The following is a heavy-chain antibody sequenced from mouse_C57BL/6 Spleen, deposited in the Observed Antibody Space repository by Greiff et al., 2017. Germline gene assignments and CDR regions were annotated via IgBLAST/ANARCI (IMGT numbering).Heavy chain of an antibody. CDR1: GYSFTSYY. CDR3: ARTAKFLDY. V-gene: IGHV1-66*01. J-gene: IGHJ2*01. CDR2: LYPGSGNT. Sequence: QVQLQQSGPELVKPGASVKISCKASGYSFTSYYIHWVKQRPGQGLAWIGWLYPGSGNTKYNEKFKGKATLTADTSSSTAYMQLSSLTSEDSAVYYCARTAKFLDYWGQGTTLTVSS.